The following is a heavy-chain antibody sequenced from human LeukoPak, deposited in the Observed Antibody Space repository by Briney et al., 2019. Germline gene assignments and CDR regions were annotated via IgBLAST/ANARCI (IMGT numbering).Heavy chain of an antibody. V-gene: IGHV1-69*13. Sequence: GASVTVSCKASGGTFNSFVISWVRQAPGQGLEWMGGITPLFGTANYAQKFQDRATITADESTSTAYMELSSLRSEDTAFYYCARLGGDSSDYPFDHWGQGTLVTVSS. D-gene: IGHD3-22*01. CDR1: GGTFNSFV. CDR3: ARLGGDSSDYPFDH. CDR2: ITPLFGTA. J-gene: IGHJ4*02.